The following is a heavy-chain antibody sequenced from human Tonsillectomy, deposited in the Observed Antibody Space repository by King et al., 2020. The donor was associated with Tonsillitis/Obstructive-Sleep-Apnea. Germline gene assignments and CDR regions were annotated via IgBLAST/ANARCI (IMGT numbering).Heavy chain of an antibody. CDR3: ARDGGWDYDYYYYMDV. J-gene: IGHJ6*03. V-gene: IGHV3-30*01. Sequence: VQLVESGGGVVQPGRSLRLSCAASGFTFSSYAIHWVRQAPGKGLEWVAVISYDGSSKYYADSVKGRSTISRDNSKNTLFLQMNSLTAQDTAVYYCARDGGWDYDYYYYMDVWGKGSTVTVSS. CDR1: GFTFSSYA. D-gene: IGHD3-16*01. CDR2: ISYDGSSK.